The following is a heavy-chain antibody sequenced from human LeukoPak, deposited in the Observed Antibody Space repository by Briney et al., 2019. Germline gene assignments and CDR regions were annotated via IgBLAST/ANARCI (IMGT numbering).Heavy chain of an antibody. V-gene: IGHV3-21*01. CDR1: GFTFSSYS. Sequence: PGGSLRLSCAASGFTFSSYSMNWVRQAPGKGLEWVSSISSSSSYIYYADSVKGRFTISRDNAKNSLYLQMNSLRAEDTAVYYCAKEGGYDFWSGYYFDYWGQGTLVTVSS. CDR2: ISSSSSYI. CDR3: AKEGGYDFWSGYYFDY. D-gene: IGHD3-3*01. J-gene: IGHJ4*02.